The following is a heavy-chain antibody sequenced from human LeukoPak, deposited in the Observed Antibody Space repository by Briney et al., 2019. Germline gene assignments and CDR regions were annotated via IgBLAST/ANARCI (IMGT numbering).Heavy chain of an antibody. D-gene: IGHD2-15*01. CDR1: GFTFSSYG. Sequence: GRSLRLSCAASGFTFSSYGMHWVRQAPGKGLEWVTVISYDGRNIYYADSVKGRFTISRDNSKNTLYLQMNSLRAEDTAVYYCAKAFGYCSGGSCYCYYYGMDVWGKGTTVTVSS. V-gene: IGHV3-30*18. CDR2: ISYDGRNI. CDR3: AKAFGYCSGGSCYCYYYGMDV. J-gene: IGHJ6*04.